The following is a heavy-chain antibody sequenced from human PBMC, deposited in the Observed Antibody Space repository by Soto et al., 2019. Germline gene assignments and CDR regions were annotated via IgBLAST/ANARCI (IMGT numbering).Heavy chain of an antibody. CDR1: GFTFSSYA. CDR2: ISTSGGGT. V-gene: IGHV3-23*01. J-gene: IGHJ4*02. D-gene: IGHD6-19*01. CDR3: ARTVAGDI. Sequence: EVQLLESGGGLVQPGGSLRLSCAASGFTFSSYAMSCVRQAPGKGLEWVSAISTSGGGTYYADSVKGRFTISRDNSNNTLYLQMNTLKAEDTAVYYCARTVAGDIWGQGTLVTVSS.